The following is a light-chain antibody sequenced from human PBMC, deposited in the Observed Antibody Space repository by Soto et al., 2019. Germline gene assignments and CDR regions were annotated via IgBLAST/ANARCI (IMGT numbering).Light chain of an antibody. J-gene: IGKJ1*01. CDR3: QPYDTYSWT. CDR2: DAS. Sequence: DLQMTQSPSTLSASVGDRVTITCRASQSISSWLAWYQQKPGKAPKLLIYDASSLESGVPSRFSGSGSGTEFTLTISSLQPDDFATYYCQPYDTYSWTFGQGTKVEIK. CDR1: QSISSW. V-gene: IGKV1-5*01.